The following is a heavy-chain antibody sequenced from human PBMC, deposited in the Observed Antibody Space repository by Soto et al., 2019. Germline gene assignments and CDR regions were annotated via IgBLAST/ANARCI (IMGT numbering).Heavy chain of an antibody. Sequence: GASVKVSCKASGYTFTSYYMHWVRQAPGQGLEWMGIINPSGGSTSYAQKFQGRVTMTRDTSTSTVYMELSSLRSEDTAVYYCARDLPGDTYYYYYGMDVWGQGTTVTVS. CDR3: ARDLPGDTYYYYYGMDV. CDR1: GYTFTSYY. CDR2: INPSGGST. V-gene: IGHV1-46*01. J-gene: IGHJ6*02. D-gene: IGHD4-17*01.